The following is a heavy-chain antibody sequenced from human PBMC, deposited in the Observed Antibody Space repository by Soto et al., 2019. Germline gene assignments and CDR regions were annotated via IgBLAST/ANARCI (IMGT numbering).Heavy chain of an antibody. J-gene: IGHJ4*02. CDR1: GFTFSSYA. V-gene: IGHV3-23*01. CDR2: ISGRGGIT. D-gene: IGHD6-19*01. CDR3: AKDPLGWQWLSSFDY. Sequence: PGGSLRLSCAASGFTFSSYAMSWVRQAPGKGLEWVSAISGRGGITYYADSVKGRFTISRDNSKNTLYLQMNSLRAEDTAVYYCAKDPLGWQWLSSFDYWGQGTLVTVSS.